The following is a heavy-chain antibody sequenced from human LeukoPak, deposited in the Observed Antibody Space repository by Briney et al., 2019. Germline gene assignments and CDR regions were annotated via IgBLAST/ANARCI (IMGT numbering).Heavy chain of an antibody. CDR3: ARGIRQYAKSYFDY. J-gene: IGHJ4*02. CDR1: GFTFSDHY. Sequence: GGSLRLSCAASGFTFSDHYMSWVRQAPGEGLEGLSYISSCGPTKYYTHSVKGRVTISRENAKNSLYLQMNSLRAEDTAVYYCARGIRQYAKSYFDYWGQGTLVTVSS. CDR2: ISSCGPTK. D-gene: IGHD4-11*01. V-gene: IGHV3-11*01.